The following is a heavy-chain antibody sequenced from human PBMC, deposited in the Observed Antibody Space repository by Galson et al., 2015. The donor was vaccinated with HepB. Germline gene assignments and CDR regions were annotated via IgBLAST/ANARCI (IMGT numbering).Heavy chain of an antibody. D-gene: IGHD6-13*01. Sequence: SLRISCAASGFTFSNHGMHWVRQAPGKGLEWVAVISYDGSNKYYADSVKGRFTISRDNSKNTLYLQMNSLRAEDTAVYYCAKAYSSQDTYYYYGMDVWGQGTTVTVSS. CDR1: GFTFSNHG. J-gene: IGHJ6*02. CDR3: AKAYSSQDTYYYYGMDV. V-gene: IGHV3-30*18. CDR2: ISYDGSNK.